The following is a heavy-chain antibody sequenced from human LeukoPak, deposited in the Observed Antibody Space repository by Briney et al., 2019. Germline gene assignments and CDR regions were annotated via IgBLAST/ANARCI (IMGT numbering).Heavy chain of an antibody. V-gene: IGHV1-2*02. CDR1: GSTFTGYY. J-gene: IGHJ4*02. Sequence: ASVKVSCKASGSTFTGYYMHWVRQAPGHGLEWMGWINPNSGGTNYAQKFQGRVIMTRDTSISTAYMELSRLRSDDTAVYYCAASTVVAEFDYWGQGTLVTVSS. CDR2: INPNSGGT. CDR3: AASTVVAEFDY. D-gene: IGHD2-15*01.